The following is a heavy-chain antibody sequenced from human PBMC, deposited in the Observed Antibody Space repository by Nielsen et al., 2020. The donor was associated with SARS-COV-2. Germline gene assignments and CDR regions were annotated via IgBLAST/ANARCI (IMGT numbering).Heavy chain of an antibody. CDR2: IWYDGSNK. Sequence: GESLKISCAASGFTFSSYGMHWVRQAPGKGLEWVAVIWYDGSNKYYADSVKGRFTISRDNSKNTLYLQMNSLRAEGTAVYYCARGTYYYDSSEPGAFDIWGQGTMVTVSS. CDR1: GFTFSSYG. V-gene: IGHV3-33*01. J-gene: IGHJ3*02. CDR3: ARGTYYYDSSEPGAFDI. D-gene: IGHD3-22*01.